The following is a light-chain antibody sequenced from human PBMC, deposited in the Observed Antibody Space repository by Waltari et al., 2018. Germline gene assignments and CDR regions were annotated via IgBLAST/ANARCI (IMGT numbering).Light chain of an antibody. CDR2: EVS. J-gene: IGLJ3*02. CDR1: SSDVGSYNL. CDR3: CSYAGSSTLV. V-gene: IGLV2-23*02. Sequence: QSALTQPASVSGSPGQSITISCTGTSSDVGSYNLVSWYQQHPGKAPKLMISEVSNRPSGVSNRFSGSRSANTPSLTISGLQAEYEADYYCCSYAGSSTLVFGGGTKLTVL.